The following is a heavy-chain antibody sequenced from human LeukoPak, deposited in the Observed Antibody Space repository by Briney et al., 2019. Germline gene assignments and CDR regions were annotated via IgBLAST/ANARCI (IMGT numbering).Heavy chain of an antibody. D-gene: IGHD3-3*01. CDR2: IYTSGST. J-gene: IGHJ4*02. Sequence: PSETLSLTCTVSSVSISSYYWSWIRQPARKELEWIGRIYTSGSTNYNPSLKSRVTMSVDTSKNQFSLKLSSVTAADTAVYYCAREARITIFGVVTYYFDYWGQGTLVTVSS. CDR1: SVSISSYY. CDR3: AREARITIFGVVTYYFDY. V-gene: IGHV4-4*07.